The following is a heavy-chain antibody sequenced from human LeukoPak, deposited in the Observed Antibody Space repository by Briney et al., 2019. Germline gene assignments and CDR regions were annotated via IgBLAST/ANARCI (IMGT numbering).Heavy chain of an antibody. CDR3: ANSLLWFGELLLGGDY. Sequence: GGSLRLSCAASGFTFSSYAMSWVRQAPGKVLEWVSAISGSGSSTYYADSVKGRFTISRDNSKNTLYLQMNSLRAEDTAVYYCANSLLWFGELLLGGDYWGQGTLVTVSS. CDR1: GFTFSSYA. CDR2: ISGSGSST. V-gene: IGHV3-23*01. J-gene: IGHJ4*02. D-gene: IGHD3-10*01.